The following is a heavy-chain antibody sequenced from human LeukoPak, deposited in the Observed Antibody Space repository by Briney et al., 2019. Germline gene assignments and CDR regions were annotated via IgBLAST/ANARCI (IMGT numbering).Heavy chain of an antibody. V-gene: IGHV3-66*01. CDR1: GFTVSSNY. CDR2: IYSGGST. CDR3: VKAESYSGRYYADY. Sequence: GGSLRLSCAASGFTVSSNYMSWVRQAPGKGLEWVSVIYSGGSTYYADSVKGRFTISRDNSKNTLYLQMSSLRAEDTAVYYCVKAESYSGRYYADYWGQGTLVTVSS. D-gene: IGHD1-26*01. J-gene: IGHJ4*02.